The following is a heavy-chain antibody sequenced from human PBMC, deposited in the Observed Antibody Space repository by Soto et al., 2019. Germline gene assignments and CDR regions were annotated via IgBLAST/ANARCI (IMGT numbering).Heavy chain of an antibody. CDR3: ARARLRAVYAFDI. Sequence: QVQLQESDAGLVKASQTLSLTCTVSGGSVSSCAYYWTWISQRPGKGLEWIGYIYYSVSTYDSPSLKSRLSISLDTSKNQFSLRLSSVTAADTAMYYCARARLRAVYAFDIWGQGTMVTVSS. D-gene: IGHD5-12*01. J-gene: IGHJ3*02. V-gene: IGHV4-31*03. CDR2: IYYSVST. CDR1: GGSVSSCAYY.